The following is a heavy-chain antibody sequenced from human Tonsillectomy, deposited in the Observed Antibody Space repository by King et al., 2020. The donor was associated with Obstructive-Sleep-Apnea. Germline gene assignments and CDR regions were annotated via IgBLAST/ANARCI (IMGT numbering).Heavy chain of an antibody. CDR1: GGSISNYY. D-gene: IGHD4-17*01. V-gene: IGHV4-59*08. J-gene: IGHJ4*02. CDR3: SRHRGVEDYGDYGDYFDY. Sequence: QLQESGPGLVKPSETLSLTCTVSGGSISNYYWSWIRQPPGKGLEGIGYMYYSGNTNFNPSLKSRVTISADTSKIQFSLRVSSVTAADTAVYYCSRHRGVEDYGDYGDYFDYWGQGTLVTVSS. CDR2: MYYSGNT.